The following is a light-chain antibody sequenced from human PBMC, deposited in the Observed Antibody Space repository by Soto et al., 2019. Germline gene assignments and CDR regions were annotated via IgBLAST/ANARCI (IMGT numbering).Light chain of an antibody. CDR1: SGDVGGYNY. CDR2: DVS. J-gene: IGLJ2*01. V-gene: IGLV2-14*01. Sequence: QSALTQPASVSGSPGQSITISCTGTSGDVGGYNYVSWYQQYPGKAPKLMIYDVSNRPSGVSDRFSGSKSGNTASLTISGLQAEDEADYYCSSYTSSITWVFGGGTKLTVL. CDR3: SSYTSSITWV.